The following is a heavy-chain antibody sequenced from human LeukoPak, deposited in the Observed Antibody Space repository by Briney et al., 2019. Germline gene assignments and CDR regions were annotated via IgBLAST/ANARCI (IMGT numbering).Heavy chain of an antibody. CDR2: INNSGST. Sequence: SETLSLTCTVSGGSISTFYWTWIRQPAGKGLEWIGRINNSGSTNYNPSLRSRVSMSVDRSKNQFSVTLSSVTAAATAVYFCAREGGDPRWLDPWGQGTLVTVSS. V-gene: IGHV4-4*07. CDR3: AREGGDPRWLDP. J-gene: IGHJ5*02. CDR1: GGSISTFY. D-gene: IGHD6-25*01.